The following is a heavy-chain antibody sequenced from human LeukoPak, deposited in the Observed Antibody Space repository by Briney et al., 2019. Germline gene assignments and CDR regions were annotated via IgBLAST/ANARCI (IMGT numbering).Heavy chain of an antibody. CDR2: IKQDGSEK. Sequence: PGGSLRLSCAASGFTFSNYWMTWVRQAPGKGLGWVANIKQDGSEKYYVDSVKGRFTISRDNAENSLSLQMNSLRAEDTAVYYCARGGYSYGSDTTNDYWGQGTLVTVSS. V-gene: IGHV3-7*01. CDR3: ARGGYSYGSDTTNDY. J-gene: IGHJ4*02. CDR1: GFTFSNYW. D-gene: IGHD5-18*01.